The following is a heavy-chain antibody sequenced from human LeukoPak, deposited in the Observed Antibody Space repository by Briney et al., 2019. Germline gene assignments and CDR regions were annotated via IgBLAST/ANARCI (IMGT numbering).Heavy chain of an antibody. Sequence: PSETLSLTCTVSGDSISSSSYYWGWIRQPPGKGLEWIGSIYYSGSTYYNPSLKSRVTISVDTSKNQFSLKLSSVTAADTAVYYCARVGKYQLLYDYWGQGTLVTVSS. J-gene: IGHJ4*02. V-gene: IGHV4-39*07. D-gene: IGHD2-2*02. CDR1: GDSISSSSYY. CDR2: IYYSGST. CDR3: ARVGKYQLLYDY.